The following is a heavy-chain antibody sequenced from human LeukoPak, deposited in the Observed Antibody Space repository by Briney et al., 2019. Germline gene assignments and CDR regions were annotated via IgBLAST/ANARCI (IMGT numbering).Heavy chain of an antibody. CDR2: ISSSGSTI. D-gene: IGHD3-22*01. Sequence: GGSLRLSCAASAFTFSDYYMSWIRQAPGKGLEWVSYISSSGSTISYADSVKGRFTISRDSAKNSLYLQMNSLRAEDTAVYYCARDRGYYYDSSGYHPWGQGTLVTVSS. CDR3: ARDRGYYYDSSGYHP. CDR1: AFTFSDYY. J-gene: IGHJ5*02. V-gene: IGHV3-11*01.